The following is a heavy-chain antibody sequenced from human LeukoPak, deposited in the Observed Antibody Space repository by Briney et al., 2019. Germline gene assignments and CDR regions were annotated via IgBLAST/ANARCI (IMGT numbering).Heavy chain of an antibody. D-gene: IGHD2-2*01. Sequence: ASVKDSCKASGYTFTGYYTHWVPQAPGQGLEWMGWINPNSGGTNYAQKFQGRVTMTRDTTISTAYMELSRLRSDDTAVYYCARAAVPAAILDWFDPWGQGTLVTVYS. CDR2: INPNSGGT. CDR1: GYTFTGYY. CDR3: ARAAVPAAILDWFDP. V-gene: IGHV1-2*02. J-gene: IGHJ5*02.